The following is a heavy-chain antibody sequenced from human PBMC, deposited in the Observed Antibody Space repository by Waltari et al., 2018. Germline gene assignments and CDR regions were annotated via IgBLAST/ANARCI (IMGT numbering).Heavy chain of an antibody. CDR1: GFTFSSYW. V-gene: IGHV3-7*04. J-gene: IGHJ3*02. Sequence: EVQLVESGGGLVQPGGSLRLSCAASGFTFSSYWMSWVHQAPGKGLEWVANIKQDGSEKYYVDSVKGRFTISRDNAKNSLYLQMNSLRAEDTAVYYCARVPYSSGYDAFDIWGQGTMVTVSS. D-gene: IGHD6-19*01. CDR3: ARVPYSSGYDAFDI. CDR2: IKQDGSEK.